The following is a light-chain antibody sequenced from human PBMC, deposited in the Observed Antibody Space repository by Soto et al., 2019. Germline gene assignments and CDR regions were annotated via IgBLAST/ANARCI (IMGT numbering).Light chain of an antibody. CDR3: QQRSSLPIT. CDR2: DES. CDR1: QSVTSY. V-gene: IGKV3-11*01. J-gene: IGKJ5*01. Sequence: EIVLTQSPATLSLSPGERATLSCRASQSVTSYLAGYQQRPGQAPRLLINDESRRATGIADRLSGSGSGADSALTITSLQPEDFSVYYCQQRSSLPITFGQETRLDMK.